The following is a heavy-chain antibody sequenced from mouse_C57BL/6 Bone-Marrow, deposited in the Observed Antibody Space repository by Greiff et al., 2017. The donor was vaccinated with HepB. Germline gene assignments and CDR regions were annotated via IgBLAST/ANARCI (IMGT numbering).Heavy chain of an antibody. D-gene: IGHD2-3*01. V-gene: IGHV1-53*01. J-gene: IGHJ4*01. CDR2: INPRNGGT. CDR1: GYTFTSYW. Sequence: QVQLQQSGTELVKPGASVKLSCKASGYTFTSYWIHWVKQRPGQGLEWLGNINPRNGGTDYSEKFKSKATLTVDKSSSTAYMQLSSLSSEESAAYYCARGWLPYAMDYWGQGTSVTVSA. CDR3: ARGWLPYAMDY.